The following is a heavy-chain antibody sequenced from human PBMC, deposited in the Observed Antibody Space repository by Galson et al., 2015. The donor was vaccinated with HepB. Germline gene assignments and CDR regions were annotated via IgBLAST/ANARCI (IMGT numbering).Heavy chain of an antibody. CDR3: AAGYSSGWGPFDY. D-gene: IGHD6-19*01. J-gene: IGHJ4*02. Sequence: SLRLSCAASGFTFSSYAMHWVRQAPGKGLEWVAVISYDGSNKYYADSVKGRFTISRDNSKNTLYLQMNSLRAEDTAVYYCAAGYSSGWGPFDYWGQGTLVTVSS. CDR1: GFTFSSYA. V-gene: IGHV3-30-3*01. CDR2: ISYDGSNK.